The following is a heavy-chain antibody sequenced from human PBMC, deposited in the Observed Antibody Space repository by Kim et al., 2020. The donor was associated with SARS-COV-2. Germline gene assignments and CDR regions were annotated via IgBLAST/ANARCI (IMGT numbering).Heavy chain of an antibody. V-gene: IGHV4-31*03. D-gene: IGHD3-9*01. CDR1: GGSISSGGYY. CDR3: ARRQGDYDILTGYYKIPVWYFVL. J-gene: IGHJ2*01. CDR2: IYYSGST. Sequence: SETLSLTCTVSGGSISSGGYYWSWIRQHPGKDLEWIGYIYYSGSTYYNPSLKSRVTISVDTYKNQFSLKLSSVTAAGTAVYYCARRQGDYDILTGYYKIPVWYFVLWGRGTLVPVSS.